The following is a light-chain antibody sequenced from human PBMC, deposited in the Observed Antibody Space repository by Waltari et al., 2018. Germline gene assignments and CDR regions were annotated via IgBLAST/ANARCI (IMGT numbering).Light chain of an antibody. V-gene: IGKV1-5*03. CDR2: KAS. Sequence: DIHMTQSPSTLSASVGDTVTITCRASQSISHWLAWYQQKPGKSPPVLISKASSLEKEVPSRFSGGGSETEVTLTITNLQPDDFAAFYCQRYDDYPPTFGGGTKVEIK. J-gene: IGKJ4*01. CDR3: QRYDDYPPT. CDR1: QSISHW.